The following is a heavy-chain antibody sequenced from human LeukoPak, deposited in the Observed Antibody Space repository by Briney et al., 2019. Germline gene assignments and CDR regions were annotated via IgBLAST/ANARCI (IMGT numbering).Heavy chain of an antibody. J-gene: IGHJ4*02. D-gene: IGHD5-24*01. V-gene: IGHV3-48*04. CDR2: ISSGSSNM. CDR3: ASSRDNFDY. Sequence: GGSLRLSCAASGFPFSSYSMNWVRQAPGKGLEWVSYISSGSSNMYYADSVKGRFTTSRDNAKNSLYLRLSSLRAEDTAVYYCASSRDNFDYWGQGTLVTVSS. CDR1: GFPFSSYS.